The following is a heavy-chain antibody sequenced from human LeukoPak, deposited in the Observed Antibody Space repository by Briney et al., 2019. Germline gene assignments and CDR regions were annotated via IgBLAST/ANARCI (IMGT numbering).Heavy chain of an antibody. CDR3: ARHFAGGFDYFDY. D-gene: IGHD3-3*02. V-gene: IGHV5-10-1*01. CDR1: GYSFTSYW. Sequence: GESLKISCQGSGYSFTSYWISWVRQMPGKGLEWMGRIDPSDSYTNYSPSFQGHVTISADKSISTAYLQWSSLKASDTAMYYCARHFAGGFDYFDYWGQGTLVTVSS. CDR2: IDPSDSYT. J-gene: IGHJ4*02.